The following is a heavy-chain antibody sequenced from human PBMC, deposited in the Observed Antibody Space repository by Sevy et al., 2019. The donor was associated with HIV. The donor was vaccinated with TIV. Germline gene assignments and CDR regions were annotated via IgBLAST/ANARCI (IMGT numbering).Heavy chain of an antibody. Sequence: SETLSLTCTVSGGSISSYYWSWIRQPPGKGLEWIGYIYYSGSTNYNPSLKSRVTISVDTSKNQFSLKLSSVTAADTAVYYCARMTGELLFDYWGQRTLVTVSS. CDR1: GGSISSYY. D-gene: IGHD1-26*01. J-gene: IGHJ4*02. CDR2: IYYSGST. CDR3: ARMTGELLFDY. V-gene: IGHV4-59*01.